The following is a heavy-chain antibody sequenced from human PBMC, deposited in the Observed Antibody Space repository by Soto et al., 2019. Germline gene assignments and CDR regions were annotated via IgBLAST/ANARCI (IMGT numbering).Heavy chain of an antibody. V-gene: IGHV3-72*01. D-gene: IGHD3-22*01. J-gene: IGHJ3*02. CDR2: IRNKAKTYTT. CDR3: VRVRDYYDSNGYSVDAFDI. CDR1: GFTFTDHY. Sequence: EVQVVESGGGLVQPGGSLRLSCAASGFTFTDHYMDWVRQAPGKGLEWVGRIRNKAKTYTTDYAASVKGRFTISRDDSXNXRXXQMNSLEIEDTAVYYCVRVRDYYDSNGYSVDAFDIWGQGTMVTVSS.